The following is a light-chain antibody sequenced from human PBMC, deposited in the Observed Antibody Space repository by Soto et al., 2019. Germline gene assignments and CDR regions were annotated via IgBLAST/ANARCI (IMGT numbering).Light chain of an antibody. CDR2: GAS. CDR1: QSVSSSH. CDR3: QQYGSSPLT. J-gene: IGKJ4*01. Sequence: EIVLTQSPGTLSLSPGERATLSCRVSQSVSSSHLAWYQQKPGQAPRLLIYGASIRATGIPDRFSGSGSGTDFTLTISRLEPADFAVYYCQQYGSSPLTFGGGTKVDIK. V-gene: IGKV3-20*01.